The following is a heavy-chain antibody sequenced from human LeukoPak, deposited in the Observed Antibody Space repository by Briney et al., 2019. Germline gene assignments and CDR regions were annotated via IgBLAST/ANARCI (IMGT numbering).Heavy chain of an antibody. J-gene: IGHJ4*02. CDR3: ARGSFFVNTNNFDI. CDR1: GYTFTNWG. Sequence: ASVKVSCKASGYTFTNWGITWVRQTPGQGREWVAWISTYNGNTNYAQKLQGRVTMTTDTSTSTAYMELRSLRSDDTAVYYCARGSFFVNTNNFDIGGQGTLVTVS. D-gene: IGHD3-3*01. V-gene: IGHV1-18*01. CDR2: ISTYNGNT.